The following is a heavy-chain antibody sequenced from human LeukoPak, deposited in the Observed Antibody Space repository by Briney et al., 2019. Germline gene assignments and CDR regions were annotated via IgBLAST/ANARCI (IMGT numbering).Heavy chain of an antibody. CDR1: GGSISSYY. CDR3: ARGLDSGSYYLLYWYFDL. V-gene: IGHV4-59*01. CDR2: IYYSGST. J-gene: IGHJ2*01. Sequence: SETLSLTCTVSGGSISSYYWSWNRQPPGKGLEWIGYIYYSGSTNYNPSLKSRVTISVDTSKNQFSLKLSSVTAADTAVYYCARGLDSGSYYLLYWYFDLWGRGTLVTVSS. D-gene: IGHD1-26*01.